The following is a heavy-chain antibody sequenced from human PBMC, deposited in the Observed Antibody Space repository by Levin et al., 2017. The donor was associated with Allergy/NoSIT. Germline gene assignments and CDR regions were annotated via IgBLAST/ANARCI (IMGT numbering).Heavy chain of an antibody. J-gene: IGHJ4*02. CDR3: ARDPPNYYYDSSGFMGYFDY. CDR1: GFTFSSYA. V-gene: IGHV3-30-3*01. D-gene: IGHD3-22*01. CDR2: ISYDGSNK. Sequence: GGSLRLSCAASGFTFSSYAMHWVRQAPGKGLEWVAVISYDGSNKYYADSVKGRFTISRDNSKNTLYLQMNSLRAEDTAVYYCARDPPNYYYDSSGFMGYFDYWGQGTLVTVSS.